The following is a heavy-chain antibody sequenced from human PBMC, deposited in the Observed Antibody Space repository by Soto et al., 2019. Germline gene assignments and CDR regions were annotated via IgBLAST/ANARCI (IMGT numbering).Heavy chain of an antibody. V-gene: IGHV4-59*01. J-gene: IGHJ4*02. CDR1: GGSIRTYY. CDR2: IYSSGST. Sequence: SETLSLTCTVSGGSIRTYYWSWIRQPPGKGLEWIGYIYSSGSTHYNPSLQNRVTISIDTSKNQVSLKVNSVTAADTAVYHCARDHPHSYGVYYFDYWGQGTPVTVSS. D-gene: IGHD5-18*01. CDR3: ARDHPHSYGVYYFDY.